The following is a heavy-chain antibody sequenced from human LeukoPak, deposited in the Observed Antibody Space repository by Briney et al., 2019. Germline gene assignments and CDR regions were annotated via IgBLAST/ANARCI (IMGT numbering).Heavy chain of an antibody. J-gene: IGHJ5*02. Sequence: ASVKVSCKASVYTFTIYDITWVRQAPGQGLEWMGLISANNGNTHYTHKFQSSVTTTTDTPTSTAYMELRTLRSDHTCVYYMPTAMVSYCSGRSCPNWFDPGRQGTLVTVSS. CDR3: PTAMVSYCSGRSCPNWFDP. CDR1: VYTFTIYD. D-gene: IGHD2-15*01. V-gene: IGHV1-18*04. CDR2: ISANNGNT.